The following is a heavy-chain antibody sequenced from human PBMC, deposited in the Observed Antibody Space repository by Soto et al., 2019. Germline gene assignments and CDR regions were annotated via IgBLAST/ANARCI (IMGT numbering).Heavy chain of an antibody. CDR3: ARGQVDYYVGPDY. J-gene: IGHJ4*02. D-gene: IGHD3-16*01. CDR2: IIPIFGTA. CDR1: VGTFSSYA. V-gene: IGHV1-69*01. Sequence: QVQLVQSGAEVKKPGSSVKVSCKASVGTFSSYAISWVRQAPGQGLEWMGGIIPIFGTANYAQKFQGRVTITADESTNTAYMELRSLGSEDTAGYCCARGQVDYYVGPDYWGQGTLVTVSS.